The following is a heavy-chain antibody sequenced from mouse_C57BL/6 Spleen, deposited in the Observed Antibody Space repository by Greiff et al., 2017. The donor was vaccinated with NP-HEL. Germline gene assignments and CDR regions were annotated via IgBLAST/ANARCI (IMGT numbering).Heavy chain of an antibody. V-gene: IGHV1-50*01. CDR3: ARAAMDY. Sequence: VQLQQSGAELVKPGASVKLSCKASGYTFTSYWMQWVKQRPGQGLEWIGEIAPSDSYTNYNQKFKGKATLTVDTSASTAYMQLSSLTAEDSAVYYCARAAMDYWCQGTSVTVSS. J-gene: IGHJ4*01. CDR1: GYTFTSYW. CDR2: IAPSDSYT.